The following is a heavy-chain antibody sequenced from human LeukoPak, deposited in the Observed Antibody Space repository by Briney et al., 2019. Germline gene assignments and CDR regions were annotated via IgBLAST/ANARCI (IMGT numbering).Heavy chain of an antibody. D-gene: IGHD6-6*01. CDR2: INPNSGGT. CDR1: GYTLTGYY. J-gene: IGHJ4*02. Sequence: ASVKVSCKASGYTLTGYYMHWVRQAPGQGLEWMGWINPNSGGTSYAQKFQGRVTMTRDTSISTAYMELSRLRSDDTAVYYCAREYLSSSFDYWGQGTLATVSS. V-gene: IGHV1-2*02. CDR3: AREYLSSSFDY.